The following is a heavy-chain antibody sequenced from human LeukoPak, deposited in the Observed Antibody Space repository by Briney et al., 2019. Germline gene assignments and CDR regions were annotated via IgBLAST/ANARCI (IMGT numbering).Heavy chain of an antibody. CDR3: AKSSGYNSRGWFDP. Sequence: GGSLRLSCAASGFTFSSYGMSWVRQAPGKGLEWVSAISGSGGSTYYADSVKGRFTISRDNSKNTMYLQMNSLRAEDTAIYHCAKSSGYNSRGWFDPWGQGTLVTVSS. J-gene: IGHJ5*02. CDR1: GFTFSSYG. D-gene: IGHD6-13*01. V-gene: IGHV3-23*01. CDR2: ISGSGGST.